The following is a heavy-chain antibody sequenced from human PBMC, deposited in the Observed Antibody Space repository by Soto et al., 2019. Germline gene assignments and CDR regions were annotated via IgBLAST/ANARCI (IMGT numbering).Heavy chain of an antibody. Sequence: ASVKVSCKASGYTFTSYYMRWVRQAPGQGLEWMGIINPSGGSTSYAQKFQDRVTMTRDTSTSTVYMELSSLRSEDTAVYYCAESIGRRFLEWFGMDVWGQGTTVTVSS. V-gene: IGHV1-46*01. CDR3: AESIGRRFLEWFGMDV. CDR2: INPSGGST. J-gene: IGHJ6*02. CDR1: GYTFTSYY. D-gene: IGHD3-3*01.